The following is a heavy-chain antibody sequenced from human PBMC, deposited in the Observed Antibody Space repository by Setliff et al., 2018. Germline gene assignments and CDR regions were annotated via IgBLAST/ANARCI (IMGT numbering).Heavy chain of an antibody. CDR2: ISGYNGNT. V-gene: IGHV1-18*01. CDR1: GYTFTSYG. J-gene: IGHJ5*02. Sequence: ASVKVSCKASGYTFTSYGFSWVRQAPGQGLEWMGWISGYNGNTNYAQKFQGRVTITADKSTSTAYMELSSLRSEDTAVYYCARGYRGYYNFWSGSQGANWFDPWGQGTLVTSPQ. D-gene: IGHD3-3*01. CDR3: ARGYRGYYNFWSGSQGANWFDP.